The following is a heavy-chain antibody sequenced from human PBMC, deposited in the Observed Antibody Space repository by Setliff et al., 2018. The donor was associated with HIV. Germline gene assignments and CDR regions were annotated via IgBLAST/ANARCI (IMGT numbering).Heavy chain of an antibody. V-gene: IGHV3-49*04. CDR3: TRHQYDFWSGYDYYYYMDV. D-gene: IGHD3-3*01. J-gene: IGHJ6*03. CDR2: MRGEARGVTT. CDR1: GFTFSSYE. Sequence: PGGSLRLSCAASGFTFSSYEMNWVRQAPGKGLEWVGIMRGEARGVTTEYAASVKGRFTISKDKFKNVAYLQMNSLKIEDTAVYYCTRHQYDFWSGYDYYYYMDVWGKGTTVTVSS.